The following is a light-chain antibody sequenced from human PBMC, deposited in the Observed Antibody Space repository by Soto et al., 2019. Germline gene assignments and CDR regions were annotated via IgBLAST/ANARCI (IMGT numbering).Light chain of an antibody. Sequence: QSALTQPPSASGSPGQSVTISCTGTSSDVGGYNYVSWYQQHPGKAPKLMIYEVSQRPSGVPDRFSRSKSRNTASLTVSGLQDEDEADYYGRSYAGSDKLVFGGGTKVTVL. V-gene: IGLV2-8*01. CDR2: EVS. J-gene: IGLJ2*01. CDR3: RSYAGSDKLV. CDR1: SSDVGGYNY.